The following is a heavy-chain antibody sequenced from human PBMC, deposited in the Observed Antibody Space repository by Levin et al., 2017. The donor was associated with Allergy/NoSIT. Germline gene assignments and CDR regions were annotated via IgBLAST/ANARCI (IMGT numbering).Heavy chain of an antibody. D-gene: IGHD3-3*01. CDR2: ISGSGGST. CDR1: GFTFSSYA. V-gene: IGHV3-23*01. J-gene: IGHJ4*02. CDR3: ARGFLEWRTGYFDY. Sequence: GESLKISCAASGFTFSSYAMSWVRQAPGKGLEWVSAISGSGGSTYYADSVKGRFTISRDNSKNTLYLQMNSLRAEDTAVYYCARGFLEWRTGYFDYWGQGTLVTVSS.